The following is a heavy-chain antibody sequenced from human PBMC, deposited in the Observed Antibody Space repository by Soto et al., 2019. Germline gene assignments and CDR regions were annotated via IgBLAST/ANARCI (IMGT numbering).Heavy chain of an antibody. Sequence: QVQLVQSGAEVKKPGASVKVSCKASGYTFTSYDINWVRQATGQGLEWMGWMNPISGNTGYAPKFQGRVTITRNTSISTAYMELSSLISEDTAVYFCARDGTFYGALQYYGMDVWGQGTTVTVSS. CDR3: ARDGTFYGALQYYGMDV. V-gene: IGHV1-8*01. CDR1: GYTFTSYD. CDR2: MNPISGNT. J-gene: IGHJ6*02. D-gene: IGHD4-17*01.